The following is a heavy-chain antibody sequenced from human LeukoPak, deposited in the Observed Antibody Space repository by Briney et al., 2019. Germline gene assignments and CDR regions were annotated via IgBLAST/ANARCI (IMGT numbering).Heavy chain of an antibody. CDR2: IWYDGSNK. CDR3: ARGRDFWSGYYWGYYFDY. J-gene: IGHJ4*02. CDR1: GFTFSSYG. Sequence: PGGSLRLSCAASGFTFSSYGMHWVRQAPGKGLEWVAVIWYDGSNKYYADSVKGRFTISRDNSKNTLYLRMNSLRAEDTAVYYCARGRDFWSGYYWGYYFDYWGQGTLVTVSS. V-gene: IGHV3-33*01. D-gene: IGHD3-3*01.